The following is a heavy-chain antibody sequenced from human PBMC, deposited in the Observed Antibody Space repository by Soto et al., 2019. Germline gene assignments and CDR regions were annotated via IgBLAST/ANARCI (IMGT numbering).Heavy chain of an antibody. CDR3: ARDRGAVAGTFDY. V-gene: IGHV4-30-4*01. J-gene: IGHJ4*02. CDR1: GGSISSGDYY. D-gene: IGHD6-19*01. CDR2: IYYSGST. Sequence: PSETLSLTCTVSGGSISSGDYYWSWIRQPPGKGLEWIGYIYYSGSTYYNPSLKSRVTISVDTSTNQFSLKLSSVTAADTAVYYCARDRGAVAGTFDYWGQGTLVTVSS.